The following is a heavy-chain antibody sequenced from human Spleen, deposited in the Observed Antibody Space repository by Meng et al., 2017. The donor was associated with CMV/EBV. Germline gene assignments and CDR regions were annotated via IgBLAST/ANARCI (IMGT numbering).Heavy chain of an antibody. CDR2: INHIGST. CDR1: GASFSDYS. CDR3: ASGRKIFGIPPRGSDY. Sequence: SGASFSDYSWSWLRQPPGKGLEWIGDINHIGSTDYRPSLESRITISVDTSKNQFSLRLTSVTAADTAVYYCASGRKIFGIPPRGSDYWGPGTLVTVSS. V-gene: IGHV4-34*01. J-gene: IGHJ4*02. D-gene: IGHD3-3*01.